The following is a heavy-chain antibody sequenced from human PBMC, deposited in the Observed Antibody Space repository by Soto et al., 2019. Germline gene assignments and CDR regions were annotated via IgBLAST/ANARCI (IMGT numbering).Heavy chain of an antibody. V-gene: IGHV4-30-4*01. CDR3: ARDGHYYDSSGIDACDI. Sequence: QVQLQEAGPGLVKPSQTLSLTCTVSGGSISSGDYYWSWIRQPPGKGLEWIGYIYYSGSTYYNPSLKSRVTISVDTSKPQFSLKLSSVTAADTAVYYCARDGHYYDSSGIDACDIWGQGTMVTVSS. CDR1: GGSISSGDYY. J-gene: IGHJ3*02. D-gene: IGHD3-22*01. CDR2: IYYSGST.